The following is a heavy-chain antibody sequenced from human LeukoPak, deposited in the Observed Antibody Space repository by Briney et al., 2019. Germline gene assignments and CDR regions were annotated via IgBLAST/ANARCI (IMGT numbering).Heavy chain of an antibody. Sequence: ASVKVSCKASGGTFSSYAINWVRQAPGQGPEWMGRITPMIGIANYAQKFQGRVTIIADKSTSTAYLGLSSLRSEDTAVYYCARPGKAVAGLEYWGQGTLVTVSS. J-gene: IGHJ4*02. CDR1: GGTFSSYA. CDR2: ITPMIGIA. D-gene: IGHD6-19*01. CDR3: ARPGKAVAGLEY. V-gene: IGHV1-69*04.